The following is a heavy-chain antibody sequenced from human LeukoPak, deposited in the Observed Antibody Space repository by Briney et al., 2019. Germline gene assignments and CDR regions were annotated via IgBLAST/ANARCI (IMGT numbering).Heavy chain of an antibody. J-gene: IGHJ6*03. CDR3: AKDSGGMGSYYNYMDV. CDR1: GFTFDDYA. D-gene: IGHD1-1*01. Sequence: PGGSLRLSCAASGFTFDDYAMHWVRQAPGKGLEWVSLISWDGGSTYYADSVKGRFTISRDNSKNSLYLQMNSLRAEDTALYYCAKDSGGMGSYYNYMDVWGKGTTVTVSS. V-gene: IGHV3-43D*03. CDR2: ISWDGGST.